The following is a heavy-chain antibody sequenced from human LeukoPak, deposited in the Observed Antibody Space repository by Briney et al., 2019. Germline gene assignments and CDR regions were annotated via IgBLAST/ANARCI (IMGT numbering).Heavy chain of an antibody. CDR2: IYYDGST. CDR3: ARMYYYDSSGYHGDAFDI. V-gene: IGHV4-59*12. CDR1: GASMRRYY. D-gene: IGHD3-22*01. Sequence: SETLSLTCSVSGASMRRYYWSWIRQPPGKGLEWIGYIYYDGSTTYNPSLKSRVTISVDTSKNQFSLKLSSVTAADTAVYYCARMYYYDSSGYHGDAFDIWGQGQWSPSLQ. J-gene: IGHJ3*02.